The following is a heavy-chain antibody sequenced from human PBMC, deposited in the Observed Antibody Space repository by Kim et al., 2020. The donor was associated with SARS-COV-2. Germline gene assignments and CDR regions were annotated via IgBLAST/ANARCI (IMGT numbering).Heavy chain of an antibody. Sequence: YSPSFQGKVTISADKSISTAYLQWSSLKASDTAMYYCARHSGSYHWGSDYWGQGTLVTVSS. D-gene: IGHD1-26*01. V-gene: IGHV5-51*01. J-gene: IGHJ4*02. CDR3: ARHSGSYHWGSDY.